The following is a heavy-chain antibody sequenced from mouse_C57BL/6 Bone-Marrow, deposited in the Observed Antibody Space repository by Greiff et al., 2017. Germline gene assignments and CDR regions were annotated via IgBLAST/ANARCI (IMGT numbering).Heavy chain of an antibody. CDR1: GFTFSSYG. Sequence: EVMLVESGGDLVKPGGSLKLSCAASGFTFSSYGMSWVRQTPDKRLEWVATISSGGSYTYYPASVKGRFTISRDNAKNTLYLHMSSLKSEDTAMYYCARGDRRTWFAYWGQGTLVTVAA. CDR3: ARGDRRTWFAY. D-gene: IGHD2-14*01. J-gene: IGHJ3*01. V-gene: IGHV5-6*02. CDR2: ISSGGSYT.